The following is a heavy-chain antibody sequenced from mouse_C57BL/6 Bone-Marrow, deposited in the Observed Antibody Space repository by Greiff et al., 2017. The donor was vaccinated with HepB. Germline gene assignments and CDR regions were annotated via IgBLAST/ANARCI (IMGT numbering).Heavy chain of an antibody. J-gene: IGHJ2*01. CDR2: IDPETGGT. CDR1: GYTFTDYE. Sequence: VKLQESGAELVRPGASVTLSCTASGYTFTDYEMHWVKQTPVHGLEWIGAIDPETGGTAYNQTFKGKAILTADKSSSTAYMELRSLTSEDAAVYYCTRRGYYYGSSPRGEGYWGQGTTLTVSS. D-gene: IGHD1-1*01. CDR3: TRRGYYYGSSPRGEGY. V-gene: IGHV1-15*01.